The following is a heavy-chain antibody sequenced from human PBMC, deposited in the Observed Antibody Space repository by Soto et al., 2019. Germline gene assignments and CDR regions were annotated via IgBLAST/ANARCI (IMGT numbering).Heavy chain of an antibody. Sequence: EVQLVESGGGLVKPGGSLRLSCAASGFSFSSYSMNWVRQAPGKGLEWVSSMSSDSYHIYYADSVQGRVTISRDNAKNSLYLQLNSLRVEDTAVYYCTRGGTTVGGMDVWGQGTTVIVSS. CDR1: GFSFSSYS. V-gene: IGHV3-21*01. J-gene: IGHJ6*02. D-gene: IGHD1-1*01. CDR3: TRGGTTVGGMDV. CDR2: MSSDSYHI.